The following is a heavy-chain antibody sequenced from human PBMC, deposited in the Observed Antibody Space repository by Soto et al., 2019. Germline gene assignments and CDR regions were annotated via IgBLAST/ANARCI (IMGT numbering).Heavy chain of an antibody. CDR1: GGSISSGDYY. Sequence: TLSLTCTISGGSISSGDYYWSWIRQPPGKGLEWIGYIYYSGSTYYNPSLKSRVTISVDTSKNQFSLKLSSVTAADTAVYYCARVGPMVRGVIVDYWGQGTLVTVSS. CDR2: IYYSGST. D-gene: IGHD3-10*01. V-gene: IGHV4-30-4*01. J-gene: IGHJ4*02. CDR3: ARVGPMVRGVIVDY.